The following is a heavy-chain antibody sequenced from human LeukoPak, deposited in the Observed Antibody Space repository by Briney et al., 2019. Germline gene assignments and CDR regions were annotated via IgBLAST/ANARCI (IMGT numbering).Heavy chain of an antibody. CDR1: AGSFSGYY. V-gene: IGHV4-34*01. J-gene: IGHJ4*02. Sequence: PSETLSLTCAVYAGSFSGYYWSWIRQPPGKGLEWIGEINHSGSTNYNPSLKSRVTISVDTSKNQFSLKLSSVTAADTAVYYCASSNYYDSSGYSFDYWGQGTLVTVSS. CDR3: ASSNYYDSSGYSFDY. CDR2: INHSGST. D-gene: IGHD3-22*01.